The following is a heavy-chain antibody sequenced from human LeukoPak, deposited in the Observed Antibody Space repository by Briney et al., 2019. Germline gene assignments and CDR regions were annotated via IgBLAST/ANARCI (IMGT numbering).Heavy chain of an antibody. CDR3: ASLRRRWRDAYYYMDV. CDR1: GFTFSSYE. Sequence: PGGSLRLSCAASGFTFSSYEMNWVRQAPGKGLEWVSYISSSGSTIYYADSVKGRFTISRDNAKNSLYLQMNSLRAEDTAVYYCASLRRRWRDAYYYMDVWGKGTTVTVSS. V-gene: IGHV3-48*03. J-gene: IGHJ6*03. D-gene: IGHD5/OR15-5a*01. CDR2: ISSSGSTI.